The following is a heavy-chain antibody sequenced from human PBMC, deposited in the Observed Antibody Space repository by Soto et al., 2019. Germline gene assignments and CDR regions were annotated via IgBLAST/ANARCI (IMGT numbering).Heavy chain of an antibody. CDR2: INPSGGST. D-gene: IGHD6-6*01. J-gene: IGHJ6*02. CDR3: ARFRIAARPGYYYYGMDV. V-gene: IGHV1-46*01. Sequence: ASVKVSCKASGYTFTSYYMHWVRQAPGQGLEWMGIINPSGGSTSYAQKFQGRVTMTRDTSTSTVYMELSSLRSEDTAVYYCARFRIAARPGYYYYGMDVWGQGTTVTAP. CDR1: GYTFTSYY.